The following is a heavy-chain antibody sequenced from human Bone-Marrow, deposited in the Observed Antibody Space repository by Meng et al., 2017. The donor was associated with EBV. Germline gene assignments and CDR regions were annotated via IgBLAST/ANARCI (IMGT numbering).Heavy chain of an antibody. CDR1: GFTFSSYS. CDR3: ARGGYYYDSSGYFLGY. J-gene: IGHJ4*02. D-gene: IGHD3-22*01. CDR2: ISSSSSYI. Sequence: EVQLVESGGGLVKLGGSLRLSCAASGFTFSSYSMNWVRQAPGKGLEWVSSISSSSSYIYYADSVKGRFTISRDNAKNSLYLQMNSLRAEDTAVYYCARGGYYYDSSGYFLGYWGQGTLVTVSS. V-gene: IGHV3-21*01.